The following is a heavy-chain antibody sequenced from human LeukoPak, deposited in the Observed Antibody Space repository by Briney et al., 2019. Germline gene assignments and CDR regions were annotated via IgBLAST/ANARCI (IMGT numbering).Heavy chain of an antibody. CDR1: GGTFSSYA. J-gene: IGHJ4*02. CDR2: IIPIFGTA. D-gene: IGHD3-22*01. V-gene: IGHV1-69*13. CDR3: AGGDSSGYYLLYFDY. Sequence: GASVKVSCKASGGTFSSYAISWVRQAPGQGLEWMGGIIPIFGTANYAQKFQGRVTITADESTSTAYMELSSLRSEDTAVYYCAGGDSSGYYLLYFDYWGQGTLVTVSS.